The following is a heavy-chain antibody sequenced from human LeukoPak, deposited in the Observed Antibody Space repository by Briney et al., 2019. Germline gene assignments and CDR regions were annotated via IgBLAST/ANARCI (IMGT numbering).Heavy chain of an antibody. J-gene: IGHJ4*02. CDR1: GYSISSGYY. Sequence: SETLSLTCIVSGYSISSGYYWGWIRQPPGKGLEWIGNIYHSGSTYYNPSLQSRVTLLVDTSKNQFSLKLSSVTAADTAVYYCARSRVRGVRGYFDYWGQGTLATVSS. D-gene: IGHD3-10*01. CDR2: IYHSGST. CDR3: ARSRVRGVRGYFDY. V-gene: IGHV4-38-2*02.